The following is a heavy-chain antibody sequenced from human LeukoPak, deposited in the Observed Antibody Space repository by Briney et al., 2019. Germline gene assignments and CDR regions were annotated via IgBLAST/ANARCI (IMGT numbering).Heavy chain of an antibody. J-gene: IGHJ3*02. CDR3: VRGRNSAFDI. CDR1: GDIVSSRGVA. CDR2: TYYGSKWSN. V-gene: IGHV6-1*01. D-gene: IGHD1-7*01. Sequence: SQTLSLTCALSGDIVSSRGVAWNWVRQSPSRGLEWLGRTYYGSKWSNDYAVSVKGRITINPDTSKNQFSLHLNSVIPEDTAVYYCVRGRNSAFDIWGQGTMVTVSS.